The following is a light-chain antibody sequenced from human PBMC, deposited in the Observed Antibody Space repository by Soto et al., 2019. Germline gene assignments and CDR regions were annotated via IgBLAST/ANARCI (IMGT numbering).Light chain of an antibody. V-gene: IGKV1-12*01. CDR1: QGIRTW. CDR3: QQYYSYPRT. Sequence: DIQITQSPSSVSASVGDRVAITCRASQGIRTWLAWYQQKPGKAPKVLIYAASSLQSGVPSRFSGSGSGTDFTLTISCLQSEDFATYYCQQYYSYPRTFGQRTKVDI. CDR2: AAS. J-gene: IGKJ1*01.